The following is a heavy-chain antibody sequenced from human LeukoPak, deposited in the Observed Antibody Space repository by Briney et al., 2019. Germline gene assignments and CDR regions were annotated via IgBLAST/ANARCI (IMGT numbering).Heavy chain of an antibody. J-gene: IGHJ6*02. CDR3: ARDRVRGSGSYPHYYYYYGMDV. D-gene: IGHD3-10*01. CDR2: ISSSGSTI. V-gene: IGHV3-11*01. Sequence: PGGSLRLSCAASGFTFSDYYMSWIRQAPGKGLEWVSYISSSGSTIYYADSVKGRFTISRDNAKNSLYLQMNSLRAEDTAVYYCARDRVRGSGSYPHYYYYYGMDVWGQGTTVTVPS. CDR1: GFTFSDYY.